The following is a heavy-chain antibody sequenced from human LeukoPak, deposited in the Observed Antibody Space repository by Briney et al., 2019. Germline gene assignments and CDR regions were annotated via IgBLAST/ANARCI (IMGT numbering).Heavy chain of an antibody. Sequence: PSETLSLTCTVSGGSISSYYWSWIRRPPGKGLEWIGYIHYSGSTNYNPSLKSRVTISVDTSKNQFSLKLSSVTAADTAVYYCARDRERGWFDPWGQGTLVTVSS. V-gene: IGHV4-59*01. J-gene: IGHJ5*02. CDR1: GGSISSYY. CDR2: IHYSGST. D-gene: IGHD3-16*01. CDR3: ARDRERGWFDP.